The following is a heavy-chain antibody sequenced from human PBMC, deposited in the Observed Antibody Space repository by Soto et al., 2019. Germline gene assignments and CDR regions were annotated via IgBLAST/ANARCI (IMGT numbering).Heavy chain of an antibody. Sequence: QVQLQESGPGLVKPSETLSVTCGVSGGSIISNSWWSWVRQPPGKGLEWIGEIYHNGRTDYNPSRKSRVTMSVDTSKNQIFLNLSSVTAADTAVDYCARDWGGDCSDFDHWGQGTLVTVSS. CDR3: ARDWGGDCSDFDH. V-gene: IGHV4-4*02. CDR2: IYHNGRT. J-gene: IGHJ4*02. CDR1: GGSIISNSW. D-gene: IGHD2-21*02.